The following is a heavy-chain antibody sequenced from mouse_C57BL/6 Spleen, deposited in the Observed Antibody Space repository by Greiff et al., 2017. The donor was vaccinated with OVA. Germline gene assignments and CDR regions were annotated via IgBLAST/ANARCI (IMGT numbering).Heavy chain of an antibody. CDR2: IDPENGDT. CDR1: GFNIKDDY. J-gene: IGHJ2*01. V-gene: IGHV14-4*01. CDR3: RYGNYDYFDY. Sequence: EAQLQQSGAELVRPGASVKLSCTASGFNIKDDYMHWVKQRPEQGLEWIGWIDPENGDTEYASKFQGKATITADTSSNTAYLQLSSLTSEDTAVYYCRYGNYDYFDYWGQGTTLTVSS. D-gene: IGHD2-10*02.